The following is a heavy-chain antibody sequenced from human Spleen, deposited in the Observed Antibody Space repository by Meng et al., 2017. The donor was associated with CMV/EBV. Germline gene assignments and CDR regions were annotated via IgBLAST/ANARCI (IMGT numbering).Heavy chain of an antibody. V-gene: IGHV3-21*01. D-gene: IGHD5-12*01. Sequence: AASGLSFRNYNMSWGGQAPGKGLEWVSSISGSSSYISYAASVRGRFTISRDNAKNSLFLQMNSLRAEDTAVYYCASGNSGYDYLFDYWGQGTLVTVSS. CDR2: ISGSSSYI. CDR3: ASGNSGYDYLFDY. J-gene: IGHJ4*02. CDR1: GLSFRNYN.